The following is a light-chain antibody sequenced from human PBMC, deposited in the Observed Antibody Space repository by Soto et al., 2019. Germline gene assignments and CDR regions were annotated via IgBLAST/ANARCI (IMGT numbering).Light chain of an antibody. V-gene: IGLV2-8*01. CDR1: SSDIGGYNY. J-gene: IGLJ2*01. Sequence: QSALTQPPSASGSPGQSVTISCTGTSSDIGGYNYVSWYQQHPGKAPKLMIYELSKRPSGVPDRFSGSKSGNTASLTVSGLQAEDEAVYYCSSHAGSNNFVVFGGGTQLTVL. CDR2: ELS. CDR3: SSHAGSNNFVV.